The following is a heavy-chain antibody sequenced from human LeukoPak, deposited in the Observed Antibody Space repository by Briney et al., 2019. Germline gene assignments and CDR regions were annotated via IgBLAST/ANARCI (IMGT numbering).Heavy chain of an antibody. D-gene: IGHD2-15*01. V-gene: IGHV3-23*01. J-gene: IGHJ4*02. CDR2: ISGSGGST. CDR3: ANIPATRSLYIDY. CDR1: GFTFSSYA. Sequence: PGRSLRLSCAASGFTFSSYAMSWVRRAPGKGLEWVSSISGSGGSTNYADSVKGRFTISRDNSKNTLYLQMNSLRVEDTAVFYCANIPATRSLYIDYWGQGTLVTVSS.